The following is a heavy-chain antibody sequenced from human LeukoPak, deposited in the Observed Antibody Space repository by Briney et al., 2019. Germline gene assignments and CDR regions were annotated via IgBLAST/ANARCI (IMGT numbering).Heavy chain of an antibody. D-gene: IGHD3-10*01. CDR1: GGTFSSYT. CDR3: AIRYGSGSSYFDY. V-gene: IGHV1-69*02. Sequence: SVKVSCKASGGTFSSYTISWVRQAPGQGLEWMGRIIPILGIANYAQKFQGRVTITADESTSTAYMELSSLRSEDTAVYYCAIRYGSGSSYFDYWGQGTLVTVSS. CDR2: IIPILGIA. J-gene: IGHJ4*02.